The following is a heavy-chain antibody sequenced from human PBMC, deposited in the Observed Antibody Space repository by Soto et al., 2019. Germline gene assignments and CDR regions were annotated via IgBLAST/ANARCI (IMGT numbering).Heavy chain of an antibody. CDR1: GFSFSNYA. J-gene: IGHJ3*02. CDR2: ISYDGSNK. Sequence: QVQLVESGGGVVQPGRSLRLSCAASGFSFSNYAIHWVRQAPGKGLEWVAVISYDGSNKYYADSVKGRFTISRDNSKNTLYLQMNNLRNEDTAVYYCATVRGYRQDFDAFDIWGQGTMVTVSS. D-gene: IGHD3-16*02. CDR3: ATVRGYRQDFDAFDI. V-gene: IGHV3-30-3*01.